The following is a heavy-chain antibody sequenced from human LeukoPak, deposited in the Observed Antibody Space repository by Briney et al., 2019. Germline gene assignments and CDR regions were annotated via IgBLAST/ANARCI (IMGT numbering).Heavy chain of an antibody. CDR2: ISSSGSTI. D-gene: IGHD3-3*01. V-gene: IGHV3-11*04. CDR3: ARDPAAAPDYYFDY. CDR1: GFTFSDYY. J-gene: IGHJ4*02. Sequence: GGSLRLSCAASGFTFSDYYMSWIRQAPGKGLEWVSYISSSGSTIYYADSVKGRFTISRDNAKNSLYLQMNSLRAEDTAVCYCARDPAAAPDYYFDYWGQGTLVTVSS.